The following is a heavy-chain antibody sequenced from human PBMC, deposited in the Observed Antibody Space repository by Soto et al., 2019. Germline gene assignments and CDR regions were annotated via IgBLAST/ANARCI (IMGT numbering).Heavy chain of an antibody. Sequence: SETLSLTYTVSGGSISSYYGSWIRQPPGKGLEWIGYIYYSGSTNYNPSLKSRVTISVDTSKNQFSLKLSSVTAADTAVYYCARAYDSSGYYFDYWGQGTLVTVSS. CDR3: ARAYDSSGYYFDY. D-gene: IGHD3-22*01. CDR2: IYYSGST. CDR1: GGSISSYY. V-gene: IGHV4-59*01. J-gene: IGHJ4*02.